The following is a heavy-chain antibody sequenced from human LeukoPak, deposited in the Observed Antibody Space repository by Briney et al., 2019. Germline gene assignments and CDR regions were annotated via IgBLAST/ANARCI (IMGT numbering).Heavy chain of an antibody. CDR2: IKSKTDGGAT. CDR3: TTAVSEAGTDSDY. D-gene: IGHD6-19*01. CDR1: GFTFNNAW. V-gene: IGHV3-15*01. Sequence: GGSLRLSCAASGFTFNNAWMSWVRQAPGKGLEWVGRIKSKTDGGATDYAAPVKGRFIISRDDSKNTLYLQMNSLKTEDTAVYYCTTAVSEAGTDSDYWGQGTLVTVSS. J-gene: IGHJ4*02.